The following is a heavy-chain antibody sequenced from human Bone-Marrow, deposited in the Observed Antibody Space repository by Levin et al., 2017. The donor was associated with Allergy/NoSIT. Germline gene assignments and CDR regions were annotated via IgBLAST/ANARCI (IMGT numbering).Heavy chain of an antibody. V-gene: IGHV4-59*01. J-gene: IGHJ3*02. CDR3: ARPGIALRDAAFDI. Sequence: SETLSLTCTVSGGSISSYYWSWIRQPPGKGLEWIGYIYYSGSTNYNPSLKSRVTISVDTSKNQFSLKLSSVTAADTAVYYCARPGIALRDAAFDIWGQGTMVTVSS. CDR1: GGSISSYY. CDR2: IYYSGST. D-gene: IGHD6-13*01.